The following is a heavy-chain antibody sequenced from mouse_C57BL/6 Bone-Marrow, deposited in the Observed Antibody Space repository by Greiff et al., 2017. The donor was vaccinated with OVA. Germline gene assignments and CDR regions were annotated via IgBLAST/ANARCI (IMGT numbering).Heavy chain of an antibody. CDR3: ARGLTGTFFAY. J-gene: IGHJ3*01. CDR2: ISDGGSYT. Sequence: EVNVVESGGGLVKPGGSLKLSCAASGFTFSSYAMSWVRQTPEKRLEWVATISDGGSYTYYPDNVKGRFTISRDNAKNNLYLQMSHLKSEDTAMYYCARGLTGTFFAYWGQGTLVTVSA. V-gene: IGHV5-4*03. CDR1: GFTFSSYA. D-gene: IGHD4-1*01.